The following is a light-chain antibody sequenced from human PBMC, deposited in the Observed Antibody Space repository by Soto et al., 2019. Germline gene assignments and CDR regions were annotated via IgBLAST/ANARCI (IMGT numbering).Light chain of an antibody. Sequence: QSVLTQPPSVSGAPGQRVTISCTGSSSNIGAGYDVHWYQQLPGTAPKLLIYDNNNRPSGVPDRFSVSKSGTSASLAITGLQAEDVADYYCQSYDSSLRRVFGGGTQLTVL. CDR3: QSYDSSLRRV. CDR2: DNN. J-gene: IGLJ2*01. V-gene: IGLV1-40*01. CDR1: SSNIGAGYD.